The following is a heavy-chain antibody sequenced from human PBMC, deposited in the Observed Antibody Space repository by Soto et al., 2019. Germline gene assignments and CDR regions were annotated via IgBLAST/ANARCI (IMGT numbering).Heavy chain of an antibody. V-gene: IGHV3-33*01. D-gene: IGHD3-16*01. CDR1: GFVFSNFG. CDR2: IWYDGSKQ. CDR3: ARASPQPEPYDFDY. Sequence: QVQLVESGGDVVQPGRSLRLSCVVSGFVFSNFGMHWVRQAPDKGLEWLAVIWYDGSKQYYGDSVKGRFTISRDNSKNQGYLQMNSLRVEDTDVYFWARASPQPEPYDFDYWGQGTLVTVSS. J-gene: IGHJ4*02.